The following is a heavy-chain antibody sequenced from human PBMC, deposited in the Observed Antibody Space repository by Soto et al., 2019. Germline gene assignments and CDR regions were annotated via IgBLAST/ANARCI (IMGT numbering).Heavy chain of an antibody. Sequence: EVQLVESGGGLVKPGGSLRLSCAASGFTFSTYSMNWVRQAQGKGLEWVSSISSSSSYIYQADSVKGRFTISRDNAKNSLYLQMNSLRAEDTAVYYCARTYCSSTSCYLPYYYGMDVWGQGTTVTVSS. V-gene: IGHV3-21*01. CDR3: ARTYCSSTSCYLPYYYGMDV. J-gene: IGHJ6*02. CDR2: ISSSSSYI. CDR1: GFTFSTYS. D-gene: IGHD2-2*01.